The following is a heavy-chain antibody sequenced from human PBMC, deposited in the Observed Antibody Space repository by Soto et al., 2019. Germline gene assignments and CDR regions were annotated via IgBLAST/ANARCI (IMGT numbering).Heavy chain of an antibody. CDR3: ARVRFDPPTIFGVVITGYYYMDV. J-gene: IGHJ6*03. CDR1: GFTFSSYW. Sequence: PGGSLRLSCAASGFTFSSYWMHWVRQAPGKGLVWVSRINSDGSSTSYADSVKGRFTISRDNAKNTLYLQMNSLRAEDTAVYYCARVRFDPPTIFGVVITGYYYMDVWGKGTTVTVSS. V-gene: IGHV3-74*01. D-gene: IGHD3-3*01. CDR2: INSDGSST.